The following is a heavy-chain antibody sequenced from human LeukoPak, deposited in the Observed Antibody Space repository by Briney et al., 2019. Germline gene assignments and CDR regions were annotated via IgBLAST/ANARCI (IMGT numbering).Heavy chain of an antibody. V-gene: IGHV1-46*03. CDR2: LNPSDGDT. CDR1: GHTFTTNF. Sequence: ASVKVSCKASGHTFTTNFWHWVRQAPGQGLEWMAVLNPSDGDTTYAQKFQGRITMTRDTSTGTVYMELSSLRSEDTAVYYCAGETNALDYWGQGTLVTVSS. CDR3: AGETNALDY. J-gene: IGHJ4*02.